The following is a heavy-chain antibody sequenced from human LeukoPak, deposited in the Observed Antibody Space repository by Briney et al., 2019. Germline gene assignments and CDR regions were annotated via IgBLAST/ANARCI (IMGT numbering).Heavy chain of an antibody. CDR2: ISAYNGNT. Sequence: GASVKVSCKASGYTFTSYGISGVRQAPGQGLEWMGWISAYNGNTNYAQKLQGRVTMTTDTSTSTAYMELRSLRSDDTAVYYCARDLYNWNDGWFDPWGQGTLVTVSS. CDR1: GYTFTSYG. D-gene: IGHD1-20*01. CDR3: ARDLYNWNDGWFDP. J-gene: IGHJ5*02. V-gene: IGHV1-18*01.